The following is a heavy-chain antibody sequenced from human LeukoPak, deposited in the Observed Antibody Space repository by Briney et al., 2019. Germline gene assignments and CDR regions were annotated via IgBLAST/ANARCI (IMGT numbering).Heavy chain of an antibody. CDR2: ISSSSSYI. V-gene: IGHV3-21*01. CDR1: GFTFSSYS. D-gene: IGHD6-19*01. Sequence: PGGSLRLSCAASGFTFSSYSMNWVRQAPGKGLEWVSSISSSSSYIYYADSVKGRFTISRDNAKNSLYLQMNSLRAEDTAVYYCARGVAGTLTLDYWGQRTLVTVSS. CDR3: ARGVAGTLTLDY. J-gene: IGHJ4*02.